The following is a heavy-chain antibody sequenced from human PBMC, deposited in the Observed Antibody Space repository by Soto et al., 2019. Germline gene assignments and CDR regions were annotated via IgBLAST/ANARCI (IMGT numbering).Heavy chain of an antibody. J-gene: IGHJ4*02. CDR2: ISGTGGST. CDR3: AKARGRYDFWSGFDY. Sequence: EVQLLESGEGLVQPGGSLRLSCAASGLTFTSYAINWVRQAPGKGLEWVSAISGTGGSTYYADSVKGRITISRDNSKNTLYLQMNSLRAEDTAVYYCAKARGRYDFWSGFDYWGQGTLVTVSS. V-gene: IGHV3-23*01. D-gene: IGHD3-3*01. CDR1: GLTFTSYA.